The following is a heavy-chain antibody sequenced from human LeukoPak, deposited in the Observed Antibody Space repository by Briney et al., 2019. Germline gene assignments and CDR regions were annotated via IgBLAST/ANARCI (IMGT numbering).Heavy chain of an antibody. V-gene: IGHV3-73*01. CDR2: IRSKANSYAT. CDR1: GFTFSGSA. CDR3: ARTGSMGSAFDI. Sequence: PGGSLRLSCAASGFTFSGSAMHWVRQASGKGLEWVGRIRSKANSYATAYAASVKGRFTISRDDSKNTAYLQMNSLRAENTAVYYCARTGSMGSAFDIWSQGTMVTVSS. D-gene: IGHD1-26*01. J-gene: IGHJ3*02.